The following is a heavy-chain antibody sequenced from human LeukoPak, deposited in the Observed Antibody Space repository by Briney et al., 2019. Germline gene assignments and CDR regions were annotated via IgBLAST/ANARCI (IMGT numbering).Heavy chain of an antibody. CDR1: GFTLSSYS. CDR2: ISSSSSSI. J-gene: IGHJ4*02. Sequence: AGGSLRLSCGASGFTLSSYSMNWVRQAPGKGLEWVSSISSSSSSIYYAESVKGRFTISRDNVKNSLYLQMNSLRAEDTAVYYCARPGVYYDSSGYGYWGQGTLVTVSS. CDR3: ARPGVYYDSSGYGY. D-gene: IGHD3-22*01. V-gene: IGHV3-21*01.